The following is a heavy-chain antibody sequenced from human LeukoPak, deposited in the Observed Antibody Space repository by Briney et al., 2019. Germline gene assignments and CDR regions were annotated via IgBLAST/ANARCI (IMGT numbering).Heavy chain of an antibody. Sequence: SETLSLTCTVSGGSISSYCWSWIRQPPGKGLEWIGYIYYSGSTNYNPPLKSRVTISVDTSKNQFSLKLSSVTAADTAVYYCARHGDRSYWGQGTLVTVSS. CDR3: ARHGDRSY. CDR1: GGSISSYC. CDR2: IYYSGST. D-gene: IGHD3-10*01. V-gene: IGHV4-59*08. J-gene: IGHJ4*02.